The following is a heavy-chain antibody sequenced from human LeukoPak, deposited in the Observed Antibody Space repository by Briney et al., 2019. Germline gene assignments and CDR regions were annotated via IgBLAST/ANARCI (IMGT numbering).Heavy chain of an antibody. V-gene: IGHV1-69*13. CDR3: ARALVGAPYYYYGMDV. CDR2: IIPIFGTA. D-gene: IGHD1-26*01. Sequence: SVKVSCKASGGTFSSYAISWVRQAPGQGLEWMGGIIPIFGTANYAQKFQGRVTITADESTSTAYMELSSLRSEDTAVYYCARALVGAPYYYYGMDVRGQGTTVTVSS. CDR1: GGTFSSYA. J-gene: IGHJ6*02.